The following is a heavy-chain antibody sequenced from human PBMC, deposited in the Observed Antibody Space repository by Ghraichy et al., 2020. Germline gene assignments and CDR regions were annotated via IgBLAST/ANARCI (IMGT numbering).Heavy chain of an antibody. Sequence: GGSLRLSCAASGFTFDHYAMHWVRQPPGKGLEWVSLINWDGSSTYYADSVKGRFTISRDNSKNSLYLQMNSLRAEDTALYYCAKDGSSSWRPHFDYWGQETLVTVSS. D-gene: IGHD6-13*01. CDR3: AKDGSSSWRPHFDY. J-gene: IGHJ4*02. V-gene: IGHV3-43D*04. CDR2: INWDGSST. CDR1: GFTFDHYA.